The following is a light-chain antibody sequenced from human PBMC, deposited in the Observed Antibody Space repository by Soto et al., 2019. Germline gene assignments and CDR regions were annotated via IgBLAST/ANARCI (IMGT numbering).Light chain of an antibody. V-gene: IGKV3-15*01. Sequence: EIVMTQSPATLSVSPGERATLSCRASQSISSKLAWYQHKPGRAPRLLIYDTSTRAAGIPARFTGSGSGTDFTLTISSLQSEDFAVYYCQQYNTWRSISFGQGTRLESK. CDR3: QQYNTWRSIS. J-gene: IGKJ5*01. CDR2: DTS. CDR1: QSISSK.